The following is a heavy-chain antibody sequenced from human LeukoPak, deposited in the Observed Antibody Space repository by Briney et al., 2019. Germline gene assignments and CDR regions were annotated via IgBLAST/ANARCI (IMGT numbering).Heavy chain of an antibody. D-gene: IGHD3-3*01. CDR1: GYTLTELS. J-gene: IGHJ4*02. V-gene: IGHV1-24*01. CDR2: FDPEDGET. CDR3: ATGYDFWSGYYSFRSGAFDY. Sequence: GASVKVSCKVSGYTLTELSMHWVRQAPGKGLEWMGGFDPEDGETIYAQKFQGRVTMTEDTSTDTAYMELSSLRSEDTAVYYCATGYDFWSGYYSFRSGAFDYWGQGTLVTVSS.